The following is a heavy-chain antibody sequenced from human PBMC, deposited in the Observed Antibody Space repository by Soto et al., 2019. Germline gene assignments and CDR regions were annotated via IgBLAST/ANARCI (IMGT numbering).Heavy chain of an antibody. CDR3: ARAGQSGNSERFDP. J-gene: IGHJ5*02. CDR1: GGSISSYY. CDR2: IYSSGST. V-gene: IGHV4-4*07. Sequence: PSETLSLTCTVSGGSISSYYWSWIRQPAGKGLEWIGRIYSSGSTNYNPSLTSRVTMSVDTSKNHFSLILSSVTAADTAVYYCARAGQSGNSERFDPWGQGTLVTVSS. D-gene: IGHD4-4*01.